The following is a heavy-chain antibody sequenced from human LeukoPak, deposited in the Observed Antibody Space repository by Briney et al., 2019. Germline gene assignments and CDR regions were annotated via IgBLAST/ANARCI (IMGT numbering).Heavy chain of an antibody. Sequence: SETLSLTCTVSGGSISSSRYYWGWIRQPPGKGLEWIGSMYYSGSTYYNPSLKSRVTISVDTSKNQFSLKLSSVTAADTAVYYCARVNWICDYWGQGTLVTVSS. V-gene: IGHV4-39*07. D-gene: IGHD1-20*01. J-gene: IGHJ4*02. CDR1: GGSISSSRYY. CDR2: MYYSGST. CDR3: ARVNWICDY.